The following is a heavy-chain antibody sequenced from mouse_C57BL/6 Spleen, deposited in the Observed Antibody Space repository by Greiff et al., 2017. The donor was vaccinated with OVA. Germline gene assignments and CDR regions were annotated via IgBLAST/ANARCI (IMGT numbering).Heavy chain of an antibody. J-gene: IGHJ2*01. CDR3: AREDWDDREYYFDY. CDR2: INPNNGGT. CDR1: GYTFTDYN. V-gene: IGHV1-22*01. D-gene: IGHD4-1*01. Sequence: SGPELVKPGASVKMSCKASGYTFTDYNMHWVKQSHGKSLEWIGYINPNNGGTSYNQKFKGKATLTVNKSSSTAYMELRSLTSEDSAVYYCAREDWDDREYYFDYWGQGTTLTVSS.